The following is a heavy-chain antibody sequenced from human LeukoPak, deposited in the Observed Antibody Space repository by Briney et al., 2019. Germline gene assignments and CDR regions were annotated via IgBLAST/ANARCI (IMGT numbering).Heavy chain of an antibody. Sequence: GGSLRLSCLGSGFSFSDYAIHWVRQAPGKGLEWVAVIWYEGTNKYYGDSVKGRFTISRDNSKNTLYLQMNSLRVEDTAMYYCARQGGLGNYAAGSWFDPWGQGTLVTVSS. V-gene: IGHV3-33*08. CDR3: ARQGGLGNYAAGSWFDP. CDR2: IWYEGTNK. D-gene: IGHD1-7*01. CDR1: GFSFSDYA. J-gene: IGHJ5*02.